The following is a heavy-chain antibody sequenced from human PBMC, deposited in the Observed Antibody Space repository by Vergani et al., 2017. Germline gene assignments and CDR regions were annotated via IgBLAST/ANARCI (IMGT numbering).Heavy chain of an antibody. D-gene: IGHD3-10*01. Sequence: QLQLQESDPGLVKPSETLSLTCTVSGGSIRSTFYYWGWIRQPPGKGLEWIGTIYYSGSTYYNPSLKSRVTISVDTSKNQFSLKLRSVTAADTAAYFCARGGLPDAFDIWWQGTLVTVSS. CDR1: GGSIRSTFYY. V-gene: IGHV4-39*02. J-gene: IGHJ3*02. CDR3: ARGGLPDAFDI. CDR2: IYYSGST.